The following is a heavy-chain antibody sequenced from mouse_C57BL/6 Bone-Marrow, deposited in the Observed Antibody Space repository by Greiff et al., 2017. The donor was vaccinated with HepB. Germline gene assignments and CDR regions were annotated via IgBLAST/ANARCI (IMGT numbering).Heavy chain of an antibody. J-gene: IGHJ3*01. V-gene: IGHV1-61*01. Sequence: VQLQQPGAELVRPGSSVKLSCKASGYTFTSYWMDWVKQRPGQGLEWIGNIYPSDSETHYNQKFKDKATLTVDKSSSTAYMQLSSLTSEDSAVYYCARGEWLRRGFAYWGQGTLVTVSA. CDR2: IYPSDSET. CDR3: ARGEWLRRGFAY. CDR1: GYTFTSYW. D-gene: IGHD2-2*01.